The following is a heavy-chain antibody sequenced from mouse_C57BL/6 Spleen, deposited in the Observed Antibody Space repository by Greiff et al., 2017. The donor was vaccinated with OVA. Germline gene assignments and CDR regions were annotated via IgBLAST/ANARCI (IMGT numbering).Heavy chain of an antibody. CDR3: ASGITTVVAHDY. CDR1: GYAFSSSW. Sequence: QVQLQQSGPELVKPGASVKISCKASGYAFSSSWMNWVKQRPGKGLEWIGRIYPGDGDTNYNGKFKGKGTLTADKSSSTAYMQLSSLTSEDSAVYFCASGITTVVAHDYWGQGTTLTVSS. CDR2: IYPGDGDT. V-gene: IGHV1-82*01. J-gene: IGHJ2*01. D-gene: IGHD1-1*01.